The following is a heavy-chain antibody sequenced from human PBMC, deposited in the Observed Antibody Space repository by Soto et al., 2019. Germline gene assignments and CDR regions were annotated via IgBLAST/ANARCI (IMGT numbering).Heavy chain of an antibody. CDR1: GFTFSSYD. J-gene: IGHJ6*02. V-gene: IGHV3-23*01. CDR3: AKDRGGYSGSFNIGWYYYGMDV. CDR2: ISGSGGST. D-gene: IGHD1-26*01. Sequence: GGSLRLSCAASGFTFSSYDMSWVRQAPGKGLEWVSAISGSGGSTYYADSVKGRFTISRDNSKNTLYLQMNSLRAEDTAVYYCAKDRGGYSGSFNIGWYYYGMDVWGQGTTVTVSS.